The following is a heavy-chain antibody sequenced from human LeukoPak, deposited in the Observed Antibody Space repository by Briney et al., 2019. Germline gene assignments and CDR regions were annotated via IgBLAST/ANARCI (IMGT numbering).Heavy chain of an antibody. V-gene: IGHV4-59*08. CDR2: IYYSGST. CDR1: GGSISSYY. CDR3: ARHALSWLLNAFDI. Sequence: PSETLSLTCTVSGGSISSYYWSWIRQPPGKGLEWIGYIYYSGSTNYNPSLKSRVTISVDTSKNQFSLKLSSVTAADTAVYYCARHALSWLLNAFDIWGQGTMVTVSS. D-gene: IGHD5-24*01. J-gene: IGHJ3*02.